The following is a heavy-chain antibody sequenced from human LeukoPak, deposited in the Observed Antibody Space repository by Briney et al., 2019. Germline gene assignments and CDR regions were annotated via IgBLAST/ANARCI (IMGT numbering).Heavy chain of an antibody. J-gene: IGHJ3*02. CDR1: GLTFSSYS. Sequence: GGSLRLSCAASGLTFSSYSMNWVRQAPGKGLEWVSSISSSSSYIYYADSVKGRFTISRDNAKNSLYLQMNSLRVEDTAVYYCARDPYYYDSSGYYYVQAFDIWGQGTMVTVSS. CDR2: ISSSSSYI. CDR3: ARDPYYYDSSGYYYVQAFDI. D-gene: IGHD3-22*01. V-gene: IGHV3-21*01.